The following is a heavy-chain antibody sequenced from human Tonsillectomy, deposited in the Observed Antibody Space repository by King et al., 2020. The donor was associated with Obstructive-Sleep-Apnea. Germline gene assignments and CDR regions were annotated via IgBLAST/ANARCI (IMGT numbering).Heavy chain of an antibody. CDR3: ARAFYDILGSYYSPPDY. CDR1: GYTFTSYD. CDR2: MNSNSGDT. V-gene: IGHV1-8*01. J-gene: IGHJ4*02. Sequence: QEQLVQSGAEVMKPGASVKVSCKASGYTFTSYDVNWVRQATGQGLEWMGWMNSNSGDTGYALKFHGRLTMTRNTSTNTAYMELSSLRSEDTAVYYCARAFYDILGSYYSPPDYWGQGTLVTVSS. D-gene: IGHD3-9*01.